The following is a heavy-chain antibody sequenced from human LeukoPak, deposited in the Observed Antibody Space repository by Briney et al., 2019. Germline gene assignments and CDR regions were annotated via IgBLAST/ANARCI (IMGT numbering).Heavy chain of an antibody. V-gene: IGHV3-33*01. J-gene: IGHJ4*02. D-gene: IGHD6-19*01. Sequence: GGSLRLSCAASGFTFSSHGIHWVRQAPGKGLEWVALIWYDGSNKDYADSVKGRFTISRDNSKNTLYLQMNSLRVEDTAVYYCARDPTVAGSLFDHWGQGTLVIVSS. CDR2: IWYDGSNK. CDR3: ARDPTVAGSLFDH. CDR1: GFTFSSHG.